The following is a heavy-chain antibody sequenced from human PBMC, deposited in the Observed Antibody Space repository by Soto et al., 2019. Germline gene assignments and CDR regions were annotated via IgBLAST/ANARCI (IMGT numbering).Heavy chain of an antibody. J-gene: IGHJ4*02. D-gene: IGHD4-17*01. CDR3: ARLSSYGDYAH. V-gene: IGHV4-31*03. CDR1: GGSISGGDYY. Sequence: SETLSVTCSVAGGSISGGDYYCSWIRQHPGKGLEWIGYIYYSGSTYYNPSLKSRVTISVDTSKNQFSLELSSVTAADTAVYYCARLSSYGDYAHWGQGTLVTVSS. CDR2: IYYSGST.